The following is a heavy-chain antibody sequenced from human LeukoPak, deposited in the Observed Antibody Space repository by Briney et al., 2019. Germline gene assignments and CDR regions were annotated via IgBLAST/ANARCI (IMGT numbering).Heavy chain of an antibody. J-gene: IGHJ3*02. Sequence: SQTLSLTCAVSGGSISSGGYSWSWIRQPPGKGLEWIGYIYYSGSTNYNPSLKSRVTISVDTSKNQFSLKLSSVTAADTAVYYCASGITTDAFDIWGQGTMVTVSS. V-gene: IGHV4-30-4*07. D-gene: IGHD3-10*01. CDR2: IYYSGST. CDR3: ASGITTDAFDI. CDR1: GGSISSGGYS.